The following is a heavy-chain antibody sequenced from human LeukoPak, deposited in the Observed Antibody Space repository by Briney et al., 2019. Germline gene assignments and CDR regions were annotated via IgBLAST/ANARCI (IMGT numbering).Heavy chain of an antibody. CDR1: GFTFTTTY. CDR3: ARVRDRVGSSWYNAFDI. Sequence: GGSLRLSCAASGFTFTTTYISWVRQAPGKGLEWVSVLHTDGRTYYADSVKGRLTISRDNSKNVLYLHMNSLIAEDTAMYYCARVRDRVGSSWYNAFDIWGQGTMVTVSS. D-gene: IGHD6-13*01. V-gene: IGHV3-53*01. J-gene: IGHJ3*02. CDR2: LHTDGRT.